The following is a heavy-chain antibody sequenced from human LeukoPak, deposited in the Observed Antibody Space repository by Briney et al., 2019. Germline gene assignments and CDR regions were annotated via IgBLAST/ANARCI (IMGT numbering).Heavy chain of an antibody. Sequence: ASVKVSCKASGYTFTGYYMHWVRQAPGQGLEWMGWINPNSGGTNYAQKLQGWVTMTRDTSISTAYMELSRLRSDDTAVYYCARVLGRGGTFDYWGQGTLVTVSS. J-gene: IGHJ4*02. CDR1: GYTFTGYY. CDR3: ARVLGRGGTFDY. V-gene: IGHV1-2*04. D-gene: IGHD3-10*01. CDR2: INPNSGGT.